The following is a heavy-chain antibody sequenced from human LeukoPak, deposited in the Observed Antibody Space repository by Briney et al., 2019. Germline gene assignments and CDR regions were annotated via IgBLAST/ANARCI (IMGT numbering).Heavy chain of an antibody. V-gene: IGHV1-2*02. CDR1: GYTFTGYY. D-gene: IGHD3-10*01. CDR2: INPNSGGT. J-gene: IGHJ4*02. Sequence: ASVKVSCKASGYTFTGYYMHWVRQAPGQGLEWMGWINPNSGGTNYAQKFQGRVTMTRDTSISTAYMELSRLRSDDTAVYYCARGAPFGSGSSDFDYWGQGTLVTVSS. CDR3: ARGAPFGSGSSDFDY.